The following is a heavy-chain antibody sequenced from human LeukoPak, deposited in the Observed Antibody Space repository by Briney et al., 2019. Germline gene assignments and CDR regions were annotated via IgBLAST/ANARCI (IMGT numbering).Heavy chain of an antibody. CDR1: GGSISSGSYY. V-gene: IGHV4-61*02. D-gene: IGHD6-19*01. Sequence: SQTLSLTCTVSGGSISSGSYYWSWIRQPAGKGLEWIGRIYTSGSTNYNPSLKSLVTISVDTFKTQFSLKLSCVAAADTAVYYCARVLSGYSSGWYLRVDAFDIWGQGTMVTVSS. CDR3: ARVLSGYSSGWYLRVDAFDI. CDR2: IYTSGST. J-gene: IGHJ3*02.